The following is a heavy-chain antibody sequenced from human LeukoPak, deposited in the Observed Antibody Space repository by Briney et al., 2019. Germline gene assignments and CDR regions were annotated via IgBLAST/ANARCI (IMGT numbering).Heavy chain of an antibody. J-gene: IGHJ4*02. CDR3: ARLKDSSGSYRLPADY. Sequence: GESLKISRKGSGYSFPTYWIGWVRQMPGKGLQWMGIISPGDSDTRYSPSFQGQVTISADKSISTAYLQWSSLKASDTAIYYCARLKDSSGSYRLPADYWGQGTLVTVSS. CDR1: GYSFPTYW. CDR2: ISPGDSDT. D-gene: IGHD1-26*01. V-gene: IGHV5-51*01.